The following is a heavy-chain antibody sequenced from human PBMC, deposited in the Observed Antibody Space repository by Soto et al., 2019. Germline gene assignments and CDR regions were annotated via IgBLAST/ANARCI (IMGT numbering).Heavy chain of an antibody. V-gene: IGHV3-9*01. CDR2: ISWNSGSI. CDR3: ARTEGGAFSSTWPVYYFDY. Sequence: PGGSLRLSCAASGFTFDDYAMHWVRQAPGKGLEWVSGISWNSGSIGYADSVKGRFTISRDNAKNSLYLQMNSLRAEDTALYYCARTEGGAFSSTWPVYYFDYWGQGTLVTVSS. D-gene: IGHD3-16*01. J-gene: IGHJ4*02. CDR1: GFTFDDYA.